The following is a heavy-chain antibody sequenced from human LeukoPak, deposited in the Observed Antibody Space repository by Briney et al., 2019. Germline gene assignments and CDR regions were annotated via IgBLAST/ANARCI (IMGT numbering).Heavy chain of an antibody. J-gene: IGHJ4*02. D-gene: IGHD5-12*01. CDR1: GFTFSSFA. CDR3: AKDRGHLLYYFDY. V-gene: IGHV3-23*01. CDR2: IRGSGDNT. Sequence: GGSLRLSCAASGFTFSSFAMSWVRQAPGKGLEWVARIRGSGDNTNYGDSVKGRFTITRDNSKNTLYLQMDSLRAEDTAVYYCAKDRGHLLYYFDYWGQGTLVTVSS.